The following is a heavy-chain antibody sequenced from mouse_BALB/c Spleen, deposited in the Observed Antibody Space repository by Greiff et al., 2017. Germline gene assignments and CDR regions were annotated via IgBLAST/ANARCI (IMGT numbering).Heavy chain of an antibody. D-gene: IGHD2-10*01. J-gene: IGHJ4*01. CDR1: GFTFSSFG. CDR3: ARSYYGTRVYAMDY. Sequence: EVKVVESGGGLVQPGGSRKLSCAASGFTFSSFGMHWVRQAPEKGLEWVAYISSGSSTIYYADTVKGRFTISRDNPKNTLFLQMTSLRSEDTAMYYCARSYYGTRVYAMDYWGQGTSVTVSS. V-gene: IGHV5-17*02. CDR2: ISSGSSTI.